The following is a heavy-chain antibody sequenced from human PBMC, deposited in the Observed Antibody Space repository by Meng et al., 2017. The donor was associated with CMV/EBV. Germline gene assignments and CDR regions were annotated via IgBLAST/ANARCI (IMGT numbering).Heavy chain of an antibody. V-gene: IGHV1-69*05. CDR2: IIPIFGTA. D-gene: IGHD2-2*02. CDR1: GGTFSSYA. CDR3: VRSYCSSTSCYIPPEYFQH. J-gene: IGHJ1*01. Sequence: SVKVSCKASGGTFSSYAISWVRQAPGQGLEWMGGIIPIFGTANYAQKFQGRVTITTDESTSTAYMELSSLRSEDTAVYYCVRSYCSSTSCYIPPEYFQHWARAPWSPSPQ.